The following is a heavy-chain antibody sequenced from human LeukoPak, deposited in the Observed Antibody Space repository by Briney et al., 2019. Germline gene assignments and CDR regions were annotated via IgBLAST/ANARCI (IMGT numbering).Heavy chain of an antibody. CDR3: ARVTPLLSSGGNGYFDY. J-gene: IGHJ4*02. CDR1: GGSISSGDYY. V-gene: IGHV4-30-4*01. Sequence: PSETLSLTCTVSGGSISSGDYYWSWIRQPPGKGLEWIGYIYYSGSTYYNPSLKSRVTISVDTSKNQFSLKLSSVTAADTAVYYCARVTPLLSSGGNGYFDYWGQGTLVTVSS. CDR2: IYYSGST. D-gene: IGHD4-23*01.